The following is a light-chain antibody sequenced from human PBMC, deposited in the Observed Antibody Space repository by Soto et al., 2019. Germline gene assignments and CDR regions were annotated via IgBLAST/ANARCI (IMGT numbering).Light chain of an antibody. CDR3: LQHNTYPHT. Sequence: DLQITHSPSSLSASVSYRVTSTCWASQSISTYLNWYQQKPGKAPNLLMYAASSLQSGVPTRFSGSGSGTDFTLTISSLQPEDFATYYCLQHNTYPHTSGQGTRLEIK. V-gene: IGKV1-39*01. CDR1: QSISTY. CDR2: AAS. J-gene: IGKJ5*01.